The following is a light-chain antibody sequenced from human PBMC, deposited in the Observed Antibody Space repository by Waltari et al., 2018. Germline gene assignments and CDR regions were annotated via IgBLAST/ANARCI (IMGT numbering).Light chain of an antibody. CDR1: QSVFYSSNNRNY. Sequence: DIVMTQSPDSLAVSLGERATLNFKSRQSVFYSSNNRNYLTWYQQKPGQPPKLLIHWESSRGSSVPNGWSGSGSGAAFTLTNSSLQDEDVAVYYCQQYYTTPPTFGGGTKVEIK. V-gene: IGKV4-1*01. CDR2: WES. J-gene: IGKJ4*01. CDR3: QQYYTTPPT.